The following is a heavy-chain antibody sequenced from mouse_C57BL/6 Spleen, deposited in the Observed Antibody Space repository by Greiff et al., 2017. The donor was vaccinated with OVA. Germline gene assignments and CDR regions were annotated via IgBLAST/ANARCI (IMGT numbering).Heavy chain of an antibody. CDR1: GYTFTSYW. V-gene: IGHV1-64*01. CDR2: IHPNSGST. CDR3: ARGGSSYFYAMDY. D-gene: IGHD1-1*01. Sequence: QVQLQQPGAELVKPGASVKLSCKASGYTFTSYWMPWVKQRPGQGLEWIGMIHPNSGSTNYNEKFKSKATLTVDKSSSTAYMQLSSLTSEDSAVYYCARGGSSYFYAMDYWGQGTSVTVSS. J-gene: IGHJ4*01.